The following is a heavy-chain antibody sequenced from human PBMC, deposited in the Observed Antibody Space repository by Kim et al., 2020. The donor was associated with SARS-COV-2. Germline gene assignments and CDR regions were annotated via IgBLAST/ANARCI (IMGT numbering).Heavy chain of an antibody. V-gene: IGHV3-33*01. J-gene: IGHJ5*02. CDR1: GFTFSSYG. CDR2: IWYDGSNK. Sequence: GGSLRLSCAASGFTFSSYGMHWVRQAPGKGLEWVAVIWYDGSNKYYADSVKGRFTISRDNSKNTLYLQMNSLRAEDTAVYYCARDRGIFGVTSHWFDPWGQGTLVTVSS. CDR3: ARDRGIFGVTSHWFDP. D-gene: IGHD3-3*01.